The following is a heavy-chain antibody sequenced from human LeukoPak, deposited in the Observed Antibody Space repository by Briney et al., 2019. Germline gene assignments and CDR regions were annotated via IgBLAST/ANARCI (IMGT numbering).Heavy chain of an antibody. CDR3: AKRRIASPDYYYYYMDV. CDR2: MSGSGGST. CDR1: GFTFSSYA. Sequence: GGSLRLSCAASGFTFSSYAMSWVRQAPGKGLEWVSTMSGSGGSTYYADSVKGRFTISRDNSKNTLYLQMNSLRAEDTAVYSCAKRRIASPDYYYYYMDVWGKGTTVTVSS. D-gene: IGHD6-6*01. J-gene: IGHJ6*03. V-gene: IGHV3-23*01.